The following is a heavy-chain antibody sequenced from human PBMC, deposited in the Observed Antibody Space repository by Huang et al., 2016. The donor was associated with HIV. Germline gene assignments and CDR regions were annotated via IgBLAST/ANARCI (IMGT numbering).Heavy chain of an antibody. CDR2: IRPYYGYT. CDR3: ARDLGTTVVPDGMDV. D-gene: IGHD4-17*01. CDR1: GYTFISYG. V-gene: IGHV1-18*04. Sequence: QVQLVQSGAEVKKPGASVKVSCRSSGYTFISYGITWVRQAPGQGLEWMGWIRPYYGYTNYAQQFQGRVTMTTDTSTNTVYMEVRSLRSDDTAVYCCARDLGTTVVPDGMDVWGQGTAVTVSS. J-gene: IGHJ6*02.